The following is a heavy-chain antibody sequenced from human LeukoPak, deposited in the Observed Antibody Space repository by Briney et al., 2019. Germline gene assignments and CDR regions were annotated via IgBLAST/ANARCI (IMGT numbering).Heavy chain of an antibody. CDR1: GGSINSYY. CDR3: ARGGKATVVTM. CDR2: IYSSGST. Sequence: SETLSLTCTVSGGSINSYYWSWIRQPAGKGLEWIGRIYSSGSTNYNPSLKRRVSMSVETSKNQFYLKLTSVTAADTAVYYCARGGKATVVTMWGQGILVTVSS. J-gene: IGHJ4*02. V-gene: IGHV4-4*07. D-gene: IGHD4-23*01.